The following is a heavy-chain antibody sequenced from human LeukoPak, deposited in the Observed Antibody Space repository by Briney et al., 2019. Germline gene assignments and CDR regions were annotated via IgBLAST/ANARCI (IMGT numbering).Heavy chain of an antibody. CDR2: IGISSGNT. V-gene: IGHV3-48*01. CDR1: GFNFIDYS. J-gene: IGHJ4*01. D-gene: IGHD5-12*01. CDR3: ARDHRYAFDN. Sequence: AGGSLRLSCAASGFNFIDYSMNWVRQAPGKGVEWVSYIGISSGNTKYADSVKGRFTISRDKARNSLYLQMNSLRVGDTAVYYCARDHRYAFDNWGHGTLVTVSS.